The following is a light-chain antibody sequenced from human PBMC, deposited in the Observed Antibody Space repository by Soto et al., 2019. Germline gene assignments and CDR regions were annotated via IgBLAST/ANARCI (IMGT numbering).Light chain of an antibody. CDR3: QAWDSNTALYV. J-gene: IGLJ1*01. CDR1: KLGDKY. CDR2: QDN. V-gene: IGLV3-1*01. Sequence: SYELTQPPSVSVSPGQTATITCSGDKLGDKYACWYQQKPGQSPVLVIYQDNKRPSGIPERFSGSNSGNTATLTISGTQPMDEADYYCQAWDSNTALYVFGTGTKLTGL.